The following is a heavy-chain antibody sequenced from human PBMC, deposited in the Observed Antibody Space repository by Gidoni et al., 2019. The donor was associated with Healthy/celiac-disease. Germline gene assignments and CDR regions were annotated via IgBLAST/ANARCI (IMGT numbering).Heavy chain of an antibody. D-gene: IGHD6-13*01. Sequence: QVQLQESGPGLVQPSATLSLTCAVSGYSISSGYYWGWIRQPPGKGLEWIGSIYHSGSTYYNPSLKSRVTISVDTSKNQFSLKLSSVTAADTAVYYCAREAAAATDDYWGQGTLVTVSS. J-gene: IGHJ4*02. CDR3: AREAAAATDDY. CDR1: GYSISSGYY. V-gene: IGHV4-38-2*02. CDR2: IYHSGST.